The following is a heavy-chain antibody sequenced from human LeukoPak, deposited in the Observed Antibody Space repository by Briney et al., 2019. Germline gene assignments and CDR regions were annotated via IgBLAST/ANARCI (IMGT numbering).Heavy chain of an antibody. CDR3: ARNMVRGVLPY. CDR1: GFTFDDYA. Sequence: PGGSLRLSCAASGFTFDDYAMHWVRQAPGKGLEWVSGISWNSGSIGYADSVKGRFTISRDNAKNSLYLQMNSLSAEDTAVYYCARNMVRGVLPYWGQGTLVTVSS. J-gene: IGHJ4*02. V-gene: IGHV3-9*01. D-gene: IGHD3-10*01. CDR2: ISWNSGSI.